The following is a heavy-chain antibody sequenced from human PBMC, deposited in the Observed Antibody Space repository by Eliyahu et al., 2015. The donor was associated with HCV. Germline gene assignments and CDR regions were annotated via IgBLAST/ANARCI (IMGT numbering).Heavy chain of an antibody. D-gene: IGHD3-10*01. Sequence: EVQLVESGGGLVQPGRSLRLSCAASGFTFDDYAMHWVRQAPGKGLEWVSGITWNSVNIGYADSVKGRFTISRDNAKNFLYLQMNSLRVEDTALYYCAKDIHLTYGSGTFPRFQDWGPGTLVTVSS. CDR3: AKDIHLTYGSGTFPRFQD. J-gene: IGHJ1*01. CDR1: GFTFDDYA. CDR2: ITWNSVNI. V-gene: IGHV3-9*01.